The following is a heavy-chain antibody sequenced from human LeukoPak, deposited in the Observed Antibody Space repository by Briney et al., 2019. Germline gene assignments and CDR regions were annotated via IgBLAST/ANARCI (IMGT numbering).Heavy chain of an antibody. J-gene: IGHJ6*02. D-gene: IGHD3-9*01. CDR1: GGSFSGYY. CDR3: ARHLRYFDWLSAPNYYYYYGMDV. Sequence: PSETLSLTCAVYGGSFSGYYWSWIRQPPGKGLEWIGEINHSGSTNYNPPLKSRVTISVDTSKDQFSLKLSSVTAADTAVYYCARHLRYFDWLSAPNYYYYYGMDVWGQGTTVTVSS. V-gene: IGHV4-34*01. CDR2: INHSGST.